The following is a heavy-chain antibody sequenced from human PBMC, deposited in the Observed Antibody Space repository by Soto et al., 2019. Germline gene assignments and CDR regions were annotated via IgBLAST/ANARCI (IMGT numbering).Heavy chain of an antibody. D-gene: IGHD3-22*01. V-gene: IGHV1-69*01. CDR3: ASARFGVSYDSSGHEFDY. CDR1: GGTFSSYA. J-gene: IGHJ4*02. CDR2: IIPIFGTA. Sequence: QVQLVQSGAEVKKPGSSVKVSCKASGGTFSSYAISWVRQAPGQGLEWMGGIIPIFGTANYAQKFQGRVTITSDEYTSTAYMELSSLRSEDTAVYYCASARFGVSYDSSGHEFDYCGQRTLVTVSS.